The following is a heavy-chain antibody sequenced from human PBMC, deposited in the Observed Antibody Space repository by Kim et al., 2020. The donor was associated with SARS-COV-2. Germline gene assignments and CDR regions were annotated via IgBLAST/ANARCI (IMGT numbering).Heavy chain of an antibody. J-gene: IGHJ4*02. CDR2: INHSGRT. CDR1: GESFSDSY. CDR3: AGGIVSGYYVN. V-gene: IGHV4-34*01. Sequence: SETLSLTCVVHGESFSDSYWTWFRQPPGKGLEWIAEINHSGRTDYNPSLKSRVTISTETSKRQSSLKLNSVTAADTAVYFCAGGIVSGYYVNWGQGTLVTVSS. D-gene: IGHD3-22*01.